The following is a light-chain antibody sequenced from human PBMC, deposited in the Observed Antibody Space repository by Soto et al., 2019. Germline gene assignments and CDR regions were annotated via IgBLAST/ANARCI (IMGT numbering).Light chain of an antibody. V-gene: IGKV3-20*01. CDR2: GAS. J-gene: IGKJ2*01. Sequence: EIVLTQSPGTLSLSPGERATLSCRASQSVSSSYLAWYQQKPGQAPRLLIYGASSRATGIPDRFSGSGSGTDFTLTISRLEPEDFAVYYCQQYGISRPFGQGTKLEIK. CDR1: QSVSSSY. CDR3: QQYGISRP.